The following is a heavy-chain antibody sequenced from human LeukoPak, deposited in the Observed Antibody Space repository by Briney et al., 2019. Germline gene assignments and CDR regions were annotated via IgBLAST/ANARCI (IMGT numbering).Heavy chain of an antibody. J-gene: IGHJ2*01. Sequence: PSETLSLTCTVSGYSIAHGFFWAWIRQPPGGGLEWIGSLYHSGTTYCNTSLKSRISTSVDTSKNQFSLKLRLVTAADTAVYYCARVEVPRDINDWYFDLWGRGTLVTVSS. D-gene: IGHD2-15*01. CDR1: GYSIAHGFF. V-gene: IGHV4-38-2*02. CDR3: ARVEVPRDINDWYFDL. CDR2: LYHSGTT.